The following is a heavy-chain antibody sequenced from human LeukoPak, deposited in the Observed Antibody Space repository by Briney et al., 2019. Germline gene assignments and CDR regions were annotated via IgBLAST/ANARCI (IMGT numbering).Heavy chain of an antibody. J-gene: IGHJ6*02. CDR1: GFTFRSHA. CDR3: AKSIAYCGGDCYFLYGMDV. D-gene: IGHD2-21*02. CDR2: ISGSGGST. Sequence: GGSLRLSCAASGFTFRSHAMSWVRQAPRKGPEWVSGISGSGGSTYYADSVKGRFTISGDNSKNTLYLQMNSLRAEDTAVYYCAKSIAYCGGDCYFLYGMDVWGQGTTVTVSS. V-gene: IGHV3-23*01.